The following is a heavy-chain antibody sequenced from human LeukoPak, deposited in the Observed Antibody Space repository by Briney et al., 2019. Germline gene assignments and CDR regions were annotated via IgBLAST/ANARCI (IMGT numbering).Heavy chain of an antibody. D-gene: IGHD1/OR15-1a*01. V-gene: IGHV4-4*02. CDR2: IFHSGST. J-gene: IGHJ5*02. Sequence: SGTLSLTCAVSGGSISSSNWWSWVRQPPGKGLGWIGEIFHSGSTNYNPSLKSRVTISVDKSKNQFSLKLNSVTAADTAVYYCARGGNKSEPDNWFDPWGQGTLVTVSS. CDR3: ARGGNKSEPDNWFDP. CDR1: GGSISSSNW.